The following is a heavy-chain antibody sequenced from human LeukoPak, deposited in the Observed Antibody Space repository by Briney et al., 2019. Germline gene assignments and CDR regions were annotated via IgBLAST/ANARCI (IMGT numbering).Heavy chain of an antibody. V-gene: IGHV3-7*01. D-gene: IGHD3-22*01. CDR1: GFTLSSYW. CDR3: ARLPEYYDTSGYFY. CDR2: IKEDGSER. Sequence: GGSLRLSCAASGFTLSSYWMNWVRQAPGKGLEWVANIKEDGSERYYVDSVKGRFTISRDNAKNLLYLEMNSLRAADTAVYYCARLPEYYDTSGYFYWGRGTLVTVSS. J-gene: IGHJ4*02.